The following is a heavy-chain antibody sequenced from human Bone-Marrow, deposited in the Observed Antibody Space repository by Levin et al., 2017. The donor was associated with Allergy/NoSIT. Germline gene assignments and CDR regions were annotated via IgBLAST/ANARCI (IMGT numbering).Heavy chain of an antibody. Sequence: GGSLRLSCEGSGYIFSNYWIGWARQMPGKGLEWMGVIYPGDSKTKYSPSFQGHITISADTSINTASLQWTSLKTSDTAIYFCAMWGGYCNGDSCHVDSWGQGTPVTVSS. CDR1: GYIFSNYW. CDR3: AMWGGYCNGDSCHVDS. V-gene: IGHV5-51*01. J-gene: IGHJ4*02. CDR2: IYPGDSKT. D-gene: IGHD2-15*01.